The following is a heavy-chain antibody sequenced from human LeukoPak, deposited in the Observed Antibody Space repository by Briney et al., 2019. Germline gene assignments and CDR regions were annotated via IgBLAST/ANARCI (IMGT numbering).Heavy chain of an antibody. J-gene: IGHJ4*02. CDR1: GFTFSGSA. Sequence: GGSLRLSCAASGFTFSGSAMHWVRQASGKGLEWVGRIRSKANSYATAYAASVKGRFTISRDDSKNTAYLQMNSLKTEDTAVYYCAKDFWSYVGGFDYWGQGTLVTVSS. CDR3: AKDFWSYVGGFDY. V-gene: IGHV3-73*01. D-gene: IGHD3-3*01. CDR2: IRSKANSYAT.